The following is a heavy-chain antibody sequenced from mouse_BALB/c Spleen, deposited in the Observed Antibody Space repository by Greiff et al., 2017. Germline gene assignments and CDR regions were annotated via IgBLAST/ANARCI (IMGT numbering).Heavy chain of an antibody. Sequence: EVQGVESGGGLVKPGGSLKLSCAASGFTFSSYAMSWVRQTPEKRLEWVASISSGGSTYYPDSVKGRFTISRDNARNILYLQMSSLRSEDTAMYYCARVEGNKAWFAYWGQETLVTVSA. V-gene: IGHV5-6-5*01. CDR3: ARVEGNKAWFAY. D-gene: IGHD2-1*01. CDR2: ISSGGST. CDR1: GFTFSSYA. J-gene: IGHJ3*01.